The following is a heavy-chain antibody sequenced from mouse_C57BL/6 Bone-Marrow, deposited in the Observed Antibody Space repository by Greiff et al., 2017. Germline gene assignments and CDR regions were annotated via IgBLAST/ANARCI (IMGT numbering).Heavy chain of an antibody. CDR3: AADYYGSSWGFDV. J-gene: IGHJ1*03. D-gene: IGHD1-1*01. CDR2: INPNNGGT. CDR1: GYTFTDYY. V-gene: IGHV1-26*01. Sequence: EVQLQQSGPELVKPGASVKISCKASGYTFTDYYMNWVKQSHGKSLEWIGDINPNNGGTSYNQKFKGKATLTVDKSSSTAYMELRSLTSEDSAVYYCAADYYGSSWGFDVWGTGTTVTVSS.